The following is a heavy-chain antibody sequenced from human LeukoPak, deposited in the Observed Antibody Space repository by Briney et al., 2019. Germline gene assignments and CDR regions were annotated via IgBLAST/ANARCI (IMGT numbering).Heavy chain of an antibody. J-gene: IGHJ4*02. Sequence: SETLSLTCTVSGGSISSSSYYWSWIRQPPGKGLEWLGSIYYSGSTYYNPSLKSRVTISVDTSKNQFSLKLSSVTAADTAVYYCARRFAYCSGGSCSIGWAGYWGQGTLVTVSS. D-gene: IGHD2-15*01. CDR3: ARRFAYCSGGSCSIGWAGY. V-gene: IGHV4-39*01. CDR1: GGSISSSSYY. CDR2: IYYSGST.